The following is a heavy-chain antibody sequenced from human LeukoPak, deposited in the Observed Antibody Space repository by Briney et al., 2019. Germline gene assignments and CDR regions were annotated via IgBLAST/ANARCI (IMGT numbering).Heavy chain of an antibody. D-gene: IGHD1-26*01. Sequence: GGSLRLSCAASGFTFSSYSMNWVRQAPGKGLEWVSSISSSSSYIYYADSVKGRFTISRDNAKNSLYLQMNSLRAEDTAVYYCARDTGGLPNYFDYWGQGTLVTVSS. J-gene: IGHJ4*02. CDR1: GFTFSSYS. CDR3: ARDTGGLPNYFDY. V-gene: IGHV3-21*01. CDR2: ISSSSSYI.